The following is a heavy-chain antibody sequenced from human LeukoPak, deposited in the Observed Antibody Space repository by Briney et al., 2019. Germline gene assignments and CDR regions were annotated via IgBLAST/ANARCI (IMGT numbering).Heavy chain of an antibody. V-gene: IGHV3-23*01. CDR1: GFTLSTYA. CDR2: FCGTGFTT. D-gene: IGHD1-14*01. CDR3: AKDGYNGIAFDD. Sequence: PGGSLSLSYAACGFTLSTYAMLWVRPPRGEGLEWGAYFCGTGFTTYYADSVTGRFTISNYSPKNTMFLQMNSLRTEDTAIYYCAKDGYNGIAFDDWGQGTLVTVSS. J-gene: IGHJ4*02.